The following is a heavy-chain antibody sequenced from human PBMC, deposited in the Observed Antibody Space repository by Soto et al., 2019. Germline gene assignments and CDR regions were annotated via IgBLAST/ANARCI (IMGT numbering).Heavy chain of an antibody. J-gene: IGHJ4*02. D-gene: IGHD3-22*01. V-gene: IGHV5-10-1*01. CDR1: GYSFAGCW. Sequence: GESLKISCKGSGYSFAGCWITWVRQKPGKGLEWMGRIDPSDSQTYYSPSFRGHVTISATKSITTVFLQWSSLRASDTAMYYCARQIYDSDTGPNFQYYFDSWGQGTPLTVSS. CDR2: IDPSDSQT. CDR3: ARQIYDSDTGPNFQYYFDS.